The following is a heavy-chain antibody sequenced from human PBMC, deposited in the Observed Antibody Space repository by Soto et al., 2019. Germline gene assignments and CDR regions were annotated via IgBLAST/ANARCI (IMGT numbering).Heavy chain of an antibody. J-gene: IGHJ6*02. Sequence: EVQLVESGGGLVQPGRSLRLSCAASGFTFDDYAMHWVRQPPGKGLEWVSGITWTSGTIGYADSVKCRFTISRDNGKNALNLQMNSMRAEGTALYYCAKGHNASAIYCMDDWGQGTTVTVSS. CDR3: AKGHNASAIYCMDD. V-gene: IGHV3-9*01. CDR2: ITWTSGTI. D-gene: IGHD3-10*01. CDR1: GFTFDDYA.